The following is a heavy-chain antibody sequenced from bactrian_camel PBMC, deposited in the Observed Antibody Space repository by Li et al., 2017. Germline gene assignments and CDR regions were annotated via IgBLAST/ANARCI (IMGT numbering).Heavy chain of an antibody. D-gene: IGHD2*01. CDR1: GDSIGRYC. CDR3: AADGWWLLPEYNY. J-gene: IGHJ4*01. Sequence: VQLVESGGGAVRPGGSLRLSCVVSGDSIGRYCMAWYRQDPGKEREAVATIDSDDFATYADDVKARFTISRDNARNTLYLQMNSLKPEDTGMYLCAADGWWLLPEYNYWGQGTQVTVS. CDR2: IDSDDFA. V-gene: IGHV3S53*01.